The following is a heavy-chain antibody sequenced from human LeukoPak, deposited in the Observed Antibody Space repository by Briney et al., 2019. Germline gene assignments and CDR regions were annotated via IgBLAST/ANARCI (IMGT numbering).Heavy chain of an antibody. CDR2: INSDGSGT. Sequence: GGSLRLSCAASGFTFSSYWMHWVRQAPGKGLVWVSRINSDGSGTRYADSVKGRFTISRDSAKNALYLQMNSLRAEDTAVYYCARDMRDGSGSSSDFDYWGQGTLVTVSS. J-gene: IGHJ4*02. D-gene: IGHD3-10*01. V-gene: IGHV3-74*01. CDR3: ARDMRDGSGSSSDFDY. CDR1: GFTFSSYW.